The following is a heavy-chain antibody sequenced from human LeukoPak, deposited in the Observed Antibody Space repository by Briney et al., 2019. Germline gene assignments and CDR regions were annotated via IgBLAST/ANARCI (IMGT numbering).Heavy chain of an antibody. CDR3: ARDRRDTAMAPIYYYYYMDV. CDR1: GGSITSYY. Sequence: SGTLSLTCTVSGGSITSYYWSWIRQPPGKGLEWIGYIHFSGSTEYNPSLKSRVTISVDTSKNQFYLKLSSVTAADTAVYYCARDRRDTAMAPIYYYYYMDVWGKGTIVTVSS. J-gene: IGHJ6*03. D-gene: IGHD5-18*01. V-gene: IGHV4-59*12. CDR2: IHFSGST.